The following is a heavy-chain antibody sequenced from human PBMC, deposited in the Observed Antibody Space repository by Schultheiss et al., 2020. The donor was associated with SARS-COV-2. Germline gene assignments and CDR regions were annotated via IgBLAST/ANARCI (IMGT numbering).Heavy chain of an antibody. CDR3: AHSLSFYPILSRSQTYFDY. J-gene: IGHJ4*02. CDR2: IYWDDDK. Sequence: SGPTLVKPTQTLTLTCTFSGFSLSTSGVGVGWIRQPPGKALEWLALIYWDDDKRYSPSLKSRLTITKDTSKNQVVLTMTNMDPVDTATYYCAHSLSFYPILSRSQTYFDYWGQGTLVTVSS. V-gene: IGHV2-5*02. CDR1: GFSLSTSGVG. D-gene: IGHD3-16*02.